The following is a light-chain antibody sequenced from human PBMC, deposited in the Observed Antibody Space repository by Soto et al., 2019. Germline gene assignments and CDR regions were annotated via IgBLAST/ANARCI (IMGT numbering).Light chain of an antibody. V-gene: IGLV2-14*01. Sequence: QSGLTQPASVSGSPGQSITISFTGTSSDVGGFHYVSWYQQHPGRAPKRISFEVSRRPSGVSPRFSGSKSGNTASLTISGLPTEDEADYYCSSYGSIPDRRTLYVFGTGTKVIV. J-gene: IGLJ1*01. CDR2: EVS. CDR3: SSYGSIPDRRTLYV. CDR1: SSDVGGFHY.